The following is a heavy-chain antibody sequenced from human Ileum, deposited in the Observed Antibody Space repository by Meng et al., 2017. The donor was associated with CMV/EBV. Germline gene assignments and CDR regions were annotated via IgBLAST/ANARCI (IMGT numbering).Heavy chain of an antibody. J-gene: IGHJ5*02. CDR2: INHRGDR. D-gene: IGHD3-22*01. CDR3: ARGLDNYYDLT. V-gene: IGHV4-34*01. CDR1: GGSCSGYY. Sequence: LTCEIHGGSCSGYYGSWIRQSPGKQPEWIGEINHRGDRDYDPSLNGRVTISVDTSKKLLSLNLSSVTAADTAIYYCARGLDNYYDLTWGQGILVTVSS.